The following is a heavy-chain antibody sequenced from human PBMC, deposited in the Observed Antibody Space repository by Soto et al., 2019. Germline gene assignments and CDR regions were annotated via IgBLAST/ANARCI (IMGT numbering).Heavy chain of an antibody. Sequence: GGSLRLSCSASGFTFSNFAMHWVRQAPGKGLEYVSGITSNGDNTYHADSVQGRFTISRDNSKSTLYLQMTSLRVEDTAVYYCVKGNQLLRYYFEYWGRGALVTVS. CDR2: ITSNGDNT. CDR3: VKGNQLLRYYFEY. V-gene: IGHV3-64D*06. D-gene: IGHD2-2*01. CDR1: GFTFSNFA. J-gene: IGHJ4*02.